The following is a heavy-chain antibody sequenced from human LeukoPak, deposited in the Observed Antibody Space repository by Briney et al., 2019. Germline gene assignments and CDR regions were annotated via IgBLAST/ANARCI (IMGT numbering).Heavy chain of an antibody. CDR1: GFTFSNYA. CDR2: ISGSGDST. D-gene: IGHD6-19*01. Sequence: GGSLRLSCAASGFTFSNYAMRWVRQAPGKGLEWVSGISGSGDSTYYADSVKGRFTISRDNSKNTLYLQMSSLRAEDTAVYYCARRSGIAVAGAFDYWGQGTPVTVSS. J-gene: IGHJ4*02. CDR3: ARRSGIAVAGAFDY. V-gene: IGHV3-23*01.